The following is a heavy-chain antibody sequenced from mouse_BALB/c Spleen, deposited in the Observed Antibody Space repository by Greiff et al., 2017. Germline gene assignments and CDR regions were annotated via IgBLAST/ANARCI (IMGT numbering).Heavy chain of an antibody. Sequence: VHLVESGAELVKPGASVKLSCKASGYTFTSYWMHWVKQRPGQGLEWIGEINPSNGRTNYNEKFKSKATLTVDKSSSTAYMQLSSLTSEDSAVYYCARLSIYYDYDNAMDYWGQGTSVTVSS. V-gene: IGHV1S81*02. D-gene: IGHD2-4*01. J-gene: IGHJ4*01. CDR1: GYTFTSYW. CDR3: ARLSIYYDYDNAMDY. CDR2: INPSNGRT.